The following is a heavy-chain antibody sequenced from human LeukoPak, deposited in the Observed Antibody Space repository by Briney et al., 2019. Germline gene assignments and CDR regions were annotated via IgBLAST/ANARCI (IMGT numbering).Heavy chain of an antibody. D-gene: IGHD2-21*02. CDR1: GFTFSSNW. V-gene: IGHV3-7*03. Sequence: GGSLRLSCAATGFTFSSNWMSWVRQAPGKGLEWVANMDQGGSGKYYVDSVKGRFTISRDNAKNSLYLQMNSLRAEDTAVYYCARVVAAITNWFDPWGQGTLVTVSS. CDR2: MDQGGSGK. CDR3: ARVVAAITNWFDP. J-gene: IGHJ5*02.